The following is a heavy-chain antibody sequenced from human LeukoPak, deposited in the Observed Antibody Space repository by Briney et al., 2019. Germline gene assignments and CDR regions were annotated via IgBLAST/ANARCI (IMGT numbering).Heavy chain of an antibody. CDR1: GYTFTGYY. CDR2: INPNSGGT. CDR3: ARDLATSFKSVLYYYDSSGYYPGAFDI. V-gene: IGHV1-2*02. J-gene: IGHJ3*02. D-gene: IGHD3-22*01. Sequence: ASVKVSCKASGYTFTGYYMHWERQAPGQWLEWMGWINPNSGGTKYAQKFQGRVNMTRDTSISTAYMELSRLRSDDTAVYYCARDLATSFKSVLYYYDSSGYYPGAFDIWGQGTMVTVSS.